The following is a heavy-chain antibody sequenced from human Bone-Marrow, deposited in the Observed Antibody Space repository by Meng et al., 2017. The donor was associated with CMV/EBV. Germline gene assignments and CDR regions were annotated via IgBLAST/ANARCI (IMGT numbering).Heavy chain of an antibody. J-gene: IGHJ6*02. V-gene: IGHV3-20*04. CDR1: GFTFDDYG. CDR2: INWNGGST. D-gene: IGHD4-11*01. CDR3: ARGLNRVTRGVYGMDV. Sequence: GESLKISCAASGFTFDDYGMSWVRQAPGKGLEWVSGINWNGGSTGYADSVKGRFTISRDNAKNTLYLQMNCLRAEDTAVYYCARGLNRVTRGVYGMDVWGQGTTVTVSS.